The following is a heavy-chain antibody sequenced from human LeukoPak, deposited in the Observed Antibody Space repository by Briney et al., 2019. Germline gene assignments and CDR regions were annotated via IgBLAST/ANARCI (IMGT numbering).Heavy chain of an antibody. CDR2: IYTSGST. Sequence: SQTLSLTCTVSGGSISSGSYYWSWIRQPGGKGLEWIGRIYTSGSTNYNPSLKSRVTISVDTSKNQFSLKLSSVTAADTAVYYCARDFWSGYYDAFDIWGQGTMVTVSS. CDR3: ARDFWSGYYDAFDI. V-gene: IGHV4-61*02. J-gene: IGHJ3*02. CDR1: GGSISSGSYY. D-gene: IGHD3-3*01.